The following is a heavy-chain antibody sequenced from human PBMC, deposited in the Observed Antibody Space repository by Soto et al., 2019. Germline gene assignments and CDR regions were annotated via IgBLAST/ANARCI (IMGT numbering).Heavy chain of an antibody. CDR3: TRYTYTSRYSYFGMDV. CDR2: IRSKAYGETT. D-gene: IGHD6-13*01. CDR1: GFTFGDYA. Sequence: GGSLRLSCTGSGFTFGDYAMSWSRQAPGKGLEWVGVIRSKAYGETTDYAASVKGRFTILRDDSKSIAYLQMNSLQSEDTGVYYCTRYTYTSRYSYFGMDVWGHGTTVTVSS. V-gene: IGHV3-49*03. J-gene: IGHJ6*02.